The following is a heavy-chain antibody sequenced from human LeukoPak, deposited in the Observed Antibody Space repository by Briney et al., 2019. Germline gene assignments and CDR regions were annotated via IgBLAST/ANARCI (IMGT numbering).Heavy chain of an antibody. CDR2: MNPNSGNT. J-gene: IGHJ6*02. V-gene: IGHV1-8*01. Sequence: ASVKVSCKISGGTFTSYDINWVRQATGQGLEWMGWMNPNSGNTGYAQKFQGRVTMTRNTSISTAYMELSSLRSEDTAVYYCARVQRKLYYDFWSGYYGDGMDVWGQGTTVTVSS. D-gene: IGHD3-3*01. CDR1: GGTFTSYD. CDR3: ARVQRKLYYDFWSGYYGDGMDV.